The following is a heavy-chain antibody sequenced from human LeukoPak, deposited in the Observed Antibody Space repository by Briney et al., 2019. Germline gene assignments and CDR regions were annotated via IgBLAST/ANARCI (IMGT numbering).Heavy chain of an antibody. CDR2: IYHSGST. D-gene: IGHD4-11*01. CDR3: ARRVTTVTTSWFDP. V-gene: IGHV4-38-2*02. Sequence: SETLSLTCTASGYSISSGYYWCCIRQPPGKGLEYIGNIYHSGSTYYSPSIKSRVTISVDTSTNQFSLKVYSVTAADTAVYFCARRVTTVTTSWFDPWGQGTLVTVSS. CDR1: GYSISSGYY. J-gene: IGHJ5*02.